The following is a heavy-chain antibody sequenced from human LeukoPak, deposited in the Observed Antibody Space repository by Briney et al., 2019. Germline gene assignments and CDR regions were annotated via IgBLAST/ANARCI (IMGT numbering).Heavy chain of an antibody. V-gene: IGHV3-21*01. Sequence: GGSLRLSCAASGFTFSSYSMNWVRQAPGKGLEWVSSISSSSSYIYYADPVKGRFTISRDNAKNSLYLQMNSLRAEDTAVYYCARRGTGTPPYVFDIWGKGTMVTFSS. J-gene: IGHJ3*02. CDR2: ISSSSSYI. CDR1: GFTFSSYS. D-gene: IGHD1-14*01. CDR3: ARRGTGTPPYVFDI.